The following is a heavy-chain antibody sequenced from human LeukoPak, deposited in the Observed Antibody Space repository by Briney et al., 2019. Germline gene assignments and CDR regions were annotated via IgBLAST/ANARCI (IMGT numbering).Heavy chain of an antibody. V-gene: IGHV4-59*08. Sequence: SETLSLTCTVSGGSISSHYWSWLRQPPGKGLEWIGYIYYSGSTNYNPSLKSRVTISVDTSKNQFSLKLSSVTAADTAVYYCARHSSGELLLDYWGQGTLVTVSS. CDR3: ARHSSGELLLDY. CDR1: GGSISSHY. D-gene: IGHD3-10*01. CDR2: IYYSGST. J-gene: IGHJ4*02.